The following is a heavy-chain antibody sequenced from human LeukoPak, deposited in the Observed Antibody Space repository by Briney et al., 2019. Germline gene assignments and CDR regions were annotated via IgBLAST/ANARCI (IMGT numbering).Heavy chain of an antibody. CDR1: GFMFSTYS. Sequence: RGSLRLSCAASGFMFSTYSMNWVRQAPGKGLEWVSSISSSSSSYISYADSVKGRFTISRDNAKNSLYLQMNSLRAEDTAVYYCARDRDGIVLVRDRTYYYMDVWGKGTTVTVAS. V-gene: IGHV3-21*01. J-gene: IGHJ6*03. CDR2: ISSSSSSYI. CDR3: ARDRDGIVLVRDRTYYYMDV. D-gene: IGHD2-8*02.